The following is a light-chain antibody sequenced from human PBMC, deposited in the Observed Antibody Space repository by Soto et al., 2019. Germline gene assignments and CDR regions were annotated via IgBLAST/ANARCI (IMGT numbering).Light chain of an antibody. V-gene: IGKV3-11*01. Sequence: EIVMTQSPATLSVSPGERATLSCRASQSVSSYLAWYQQKPGQAPRLLIYDASNRATGIPARFSGSGSGTDFNLTISRLETEDFAVYYCQQRSNWTPTFGQGTKVDIK. CDR2: DAS. J-gene: IGKJ1*01. CDR1: QSVSSY. CDR3: QQRSNWTPT.